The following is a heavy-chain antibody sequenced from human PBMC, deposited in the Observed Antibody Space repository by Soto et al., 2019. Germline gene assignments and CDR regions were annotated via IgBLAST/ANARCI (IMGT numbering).Heavy chain of an antibody. CDR3: ARVAHEGDGYNLYDAFDI. Sequence: PGKGLKWIGYIYHGGSTSYNPSLKSRVTISVDTSKNQVSLKLSSVTAADTAVYYCARVAHEGDGYNLYDAFDILGNGTMVTGSS. CDR2: IYHGGST. V-gene: IGHV4-30-2*04. J-gene: IGHJ3*02. D-gene: IGHD1-1*01.